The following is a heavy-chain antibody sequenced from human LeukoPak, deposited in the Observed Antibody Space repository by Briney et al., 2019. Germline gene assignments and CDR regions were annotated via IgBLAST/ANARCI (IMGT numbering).Heavy chain of an antibody. CDR2: IYTSGST. J-gene: IGHJ6*03. CDR3: ARVTSSGYYYYYMDV. CDR1: GGSISSGSYY. Sequence: TLSLTCTVSGGSISSGSYYWRWIRQPGGKGLEWIGRIYTSGSTNYNPSLKSRVTISVDTSKRQFSLKLSSVTAADTAVHYCARVTSSGYYYYYMDVWGKGTTVTVSS. V-gene: IGHV4-61*02. D-gene: IGHD3-22*01.